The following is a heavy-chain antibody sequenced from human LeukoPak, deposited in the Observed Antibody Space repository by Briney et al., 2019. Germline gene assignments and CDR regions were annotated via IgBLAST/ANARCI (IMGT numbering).Heavy chain of an antibody. CDR1: GGSFSGYY. Sequence: SETLSLTCAVYGGSFSGYYWSWIRQPPGKGLEWIGEINHSGSTNYNPSLKSRVTTSVDTSKNQFSLKLSSVTAADTAVYYCARGIVVVVAATPGYFDYWGQGTLVTVSS. CDR3: ARGIVVVVAATPGYFDY. J-gene: IGHJ4*02. D-gene: IGHD2-15*01. V-gene: IGHV4-34*01. CDR2: INHSGST.